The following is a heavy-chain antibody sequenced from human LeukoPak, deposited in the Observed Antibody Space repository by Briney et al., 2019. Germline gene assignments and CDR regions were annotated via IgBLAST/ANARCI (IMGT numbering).Heavy chain of an antibody. D-gene: IGHD2-2*01. CDR1: GFTFSSYA. CDR3: ARDKSHCSSTSCYDAFDI. V-gene: IGHV3-23*01. Sequence: PGGSLRLSCEASGFTFSSYAMSWVRQAPGKGLEWVSGISGSGGSTDYADSVKGRFTISRDNAKNSLYLQMNSLRAEDTAVYYCARDKSHCSSTSCYDAFDIWGQGTMVTVSS. J-gene: IGHJ3*02. CDR2: ISGSGGST.